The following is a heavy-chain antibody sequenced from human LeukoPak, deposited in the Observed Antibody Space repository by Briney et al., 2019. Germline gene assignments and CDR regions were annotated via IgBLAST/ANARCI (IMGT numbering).Heavy chain of an antibody. V-gene: IGHV3-23*01. Sequence: PGGSLRLSCAASGFTFSNYAMSWVRQAPGKGLEWVSGISGSGGSTYYADSVKGRFTISRDNSRNTLYLQLNSLRVEDTAVYYCAKFVSPSNPDHFDFWGQGTLVTVSS. J-gene: IGHJ4*02. CDR3: AKFVSPSNPDHFDF. D-gene: IGHD2-21*01. CDR1: GFTFSNYA. CDR2: ISGSGGST.